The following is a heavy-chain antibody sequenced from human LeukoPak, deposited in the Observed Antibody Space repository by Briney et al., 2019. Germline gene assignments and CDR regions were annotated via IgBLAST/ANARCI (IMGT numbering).Heavy chain of an antibody. CDR2: IYTSGST. CDR1: GGSISSGSYY. V-gene: IGHV4-61*02. J-gene: IGHJ4*02. CDR3: AATPLAMVLY. Sequence: SETLSLTCTVSGGSISSGSYYWSWIRQPAGKGLEWIGRIYTSGSTNYNPSLKSRVTISVDTSKNQFSLMLSSVTAADTAVYYCAATPLAMVLYWGQGTLVTVSS. D-gene: IGHD3-10*01.